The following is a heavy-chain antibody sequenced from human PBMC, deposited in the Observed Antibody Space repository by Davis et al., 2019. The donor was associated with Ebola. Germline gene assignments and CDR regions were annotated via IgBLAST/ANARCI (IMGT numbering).Heavy chain of an antibody. CDR1: GGSISSYY. D-gene: IGHD4-17*01. CDR2: IYYSGST. V-gene: IGHV4-59*12. Sequence: SETLSLTCTVSGGSISSYYWSWIRQPPGKGLEWIGYIYYSGSTNYNPSLKSRVTISVDKSKNQFSLKLSSVTAADTAVYYCARAPTLVGGDYDYYYGMDVWGQGTTVTVSS. CDR3: ARAPTLVGGDYDYYYGMDV. J-gene: IGHJ6*02.